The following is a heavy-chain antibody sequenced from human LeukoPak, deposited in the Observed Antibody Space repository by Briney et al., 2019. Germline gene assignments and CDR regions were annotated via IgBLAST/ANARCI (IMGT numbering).Heavy chain of an antibody. V-gene: IGHV1-46*01. J-gene: IGHJ6*02. D-gene: IGHD3-22*01. Sequence: GASVKVSCKASGYTFTSYYMHWVRRAPGQGLEWMGIINPSGGSTSYAQKFQGRVTMTRDTSTSTVYMELSSLRSEDTAVYYCARGRRLVVVNDYYYYGMDVWGQGTTVTVSS. CDR1: GYTFTSYY. CDR2: INPSGGST. CDR3: ARGRRLVVVNDYYYYGMDV.